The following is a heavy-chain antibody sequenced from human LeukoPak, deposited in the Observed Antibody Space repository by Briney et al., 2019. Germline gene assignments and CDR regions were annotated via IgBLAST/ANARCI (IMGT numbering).Heavy chain of an antibody. CDR1: GGTFTSYA. J-gene: IGHJ4*02. V-gene: IGHV1-18*01. CDR2: ISAYNGNT. D-gene: IGHD6-6*01. Sequence: WASVKVSCKASGGTFTSYAISWVRQAPGQGLEWMGWISAYNGNTNYAQKLQGRVTMTTDTSTSTAYMELRSLRSDDTAVYYCARAGYSSSPYYFDYWGQGTLVTVSS. CDR3: ARAGYSSSPYYFDY.